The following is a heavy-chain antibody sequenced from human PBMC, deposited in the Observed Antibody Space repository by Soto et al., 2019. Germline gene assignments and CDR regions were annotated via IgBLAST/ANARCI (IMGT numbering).Heavy chain of an antibody. J-gene: IGHJ6*02. CDR2: VNPENGGT. D-gene: IGHD3-3*01. Sequence: QVHLVQSGAEVKRPGASVKVSCKASGYTFTGNYIHWVRQAPGQGLEWMGWVNPENGGTTSAEKFQGRVTMPRDTSVTTAYMELYRLTSADTAVYYCARDPRPPSGWLGFWEYGMDVWGQGTTVTVSS. V-gene: IGHV1-2*02. CDR1: GYTFTGNY. CDR3: ARDPRPPSGWLGFWEYGMDV.